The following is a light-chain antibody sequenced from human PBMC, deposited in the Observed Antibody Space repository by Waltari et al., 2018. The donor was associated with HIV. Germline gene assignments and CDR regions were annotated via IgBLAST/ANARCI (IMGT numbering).Light chain of an antibody. CDR2: AAS. V-gene: IGKV1-39*01. J-gene: IGKJ2*03. Sequence: DIQMIQSPYSLSAYVGDRVTITCRASQSISSYLNWYQQKPGKAPKLLIYAASSLQSGVPSRFRGSGSGTDFTLTISSLQPEDFATYYCQQSYSTPYSFGQGTKLEIK. CDR3: QQSYSTPYS. CDR1: QSISSY.